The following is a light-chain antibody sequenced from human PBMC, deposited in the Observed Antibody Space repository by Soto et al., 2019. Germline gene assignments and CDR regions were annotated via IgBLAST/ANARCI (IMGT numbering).Light chain of an antibody. Sequence: DIQMTPSPSSLSASVGARVTITCRASQGIDNYLAWFQKKPGKAPQYPIHGASILQSGVESKFSGSGSGTAFTLSISSLQPEDFATEYWQQYSSYPYTCGQGTKLEIK. CDR3: QQYSSYPYT. V-gene: IGKV1-16*02. J-gene: IGKJ2*01. CDR1: QGIDNY. CDR2: GAS.